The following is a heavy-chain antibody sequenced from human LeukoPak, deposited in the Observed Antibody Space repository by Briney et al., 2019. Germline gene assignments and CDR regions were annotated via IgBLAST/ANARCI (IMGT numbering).Heavy chain of an antibody. CDR2: IWYDGTNK. CDR1: GFSSSSYG. V-gene: IGHV3-33*01. Sequence: GGSLRLSCAASGFSSSSYGMHWVRQAPGKGLEWVAVIWYDGTNKYYADSVKGRFTISRDNSKNTLYLQMNSLRAEDTAVYYCARDQRGFSYSKYYFDYWGQGTLVTVSS. J-gene: IGHJ4*02. CDR3: ARDQRGFSYSKYYFDY. D-gene: IGHD5-18*01.